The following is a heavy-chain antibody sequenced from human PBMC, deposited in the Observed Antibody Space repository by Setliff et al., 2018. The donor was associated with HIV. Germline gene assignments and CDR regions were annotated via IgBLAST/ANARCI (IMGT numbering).Heavy chain of an antibody. J-gene: IGHJ4*02. CDR2: INHSGST. D-gene: IGHD6-25*01. V-gene: IGHV4-34*01. CDR3: ARVYGSGYYFDY. CDR1: GESFSGYY. Sequence: PSETLSLTCAVYGESFSGYYWNWIRQPPGKGLGWVAEINHSGSTKYNPSLKSRVTISADTSKNQFSLRLTSVTAADTALYYCARVYGSGYYFDYWGQGTLVTVSS.